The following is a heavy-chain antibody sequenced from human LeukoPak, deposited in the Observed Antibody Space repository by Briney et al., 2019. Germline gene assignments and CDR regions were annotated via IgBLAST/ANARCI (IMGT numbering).Heavy chain of an antibody. V-gene: IGHV4-61*08. Sequence: SETLSLTCTVSGGSIRTDGSYWAWIRQPPGKGLEWIGYIYYSGSTNYNPSLKSRVTISVDTSKNQFSLKLSSVTAADTAVYYCGRVGIAVAGKRYDAFDIWGQGTMVTVSS. CDR3: GRVGIAVAGKRYDAFDI. CDR2: IYYSGST. J-gene: IGHJ3*02. D-gene: IGHD6-19*01. CDR1: GGSIRTDGSY.